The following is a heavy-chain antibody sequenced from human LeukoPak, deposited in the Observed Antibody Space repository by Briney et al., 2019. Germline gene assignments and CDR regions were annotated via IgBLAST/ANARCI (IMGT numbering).Heavy chain of an antibody. J-gene: IGHJ4*02. CDR2: ISSSSSTI. CDR1: GFTFGDYS. D-gene: IGHD6-13*01. CDR3: AREMYSSSWYYFDY. Sequence: GGSLRLSCAATGFTFGDYSMHWARQVPGKGLEWVSYISSSSSTIYYADSVKGRFTISRDNAKNSLYLQMNSLRAEDTAVYYCAREMYSSSWYYFDYWGQGTLVTVSS. V-gene: IGHV3-48*01.